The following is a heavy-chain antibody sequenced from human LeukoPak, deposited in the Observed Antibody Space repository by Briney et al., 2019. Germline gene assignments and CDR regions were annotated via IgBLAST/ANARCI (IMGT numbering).Heavy chain of an antibody. V-gene: IGHV3-21*01. CDR3: AREDSVAGALADY. D-gene: IGHD6-19*01. J-gene: IGHJ4*02. CDR2: ISSSSSYI. Sequence: PGGSLRLSCAASGFTFSSYSMNWVRQAPGKGLEWVSSISSSSSYIYYADSVKGRFTISRDNAKNSLYLQMNSRRAEDTAVYYCAREDSVAGALADYWGQGTLVTVSS. CDR1: GFTFSSYS.